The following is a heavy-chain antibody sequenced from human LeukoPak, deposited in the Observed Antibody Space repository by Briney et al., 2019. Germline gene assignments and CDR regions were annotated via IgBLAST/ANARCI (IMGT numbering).Heavy chain of an antibody. CDR3: AREGTSLLRFLEWSRAYDAFDI. Sequence: SETLSLTCTVSGGSISSSSYYWGWIRQPPGKGLEWIGSIYYSGSTNYNPSLKSRVTISVDTSKNQFSLKLSSVTAADTAVYYCAREGTSLLRFLEWSRAYDAFDIWGQGTMVTVSS. CDR1: GGSISSSSYY. J-gene: IGHJ3*02. CDR2: IYYSGST. D-gene: IGHD3-3*01. V-gene: IGHV4-39*07.